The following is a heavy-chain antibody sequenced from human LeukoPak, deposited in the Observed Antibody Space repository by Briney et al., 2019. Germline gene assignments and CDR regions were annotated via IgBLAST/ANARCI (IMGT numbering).Heavy chain of an antibody. D-gene: IGHD2-2*01. CDR2: MNPHSGGT. V-gene: IGHV1-2*02. J-gene: IGHJ6*02. CDR1: GYTLTAYY. CDR3: ARAERTVSGLDV. Sequence: ASVQVSCTASGYTLTAYYIHWVRQAPGQGLEWMGWMNPHSGGTNHAQKFRARVSMTTDTTINTAYLELTGLTSDDTALYYWARAERTVSGLDVWGQGTTVTVSS.